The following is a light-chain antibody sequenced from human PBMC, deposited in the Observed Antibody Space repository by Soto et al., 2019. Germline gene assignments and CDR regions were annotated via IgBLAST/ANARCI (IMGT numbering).Light chain of an antibody. CDR2: GAS. J-gene: IGKJ5*01. Sequence: EIVLTQSPGTLSLSTGERATLSCRASQSVSSIYLAWYQQKPGQAPRLLIYGASSRATGIPDRFSGSGSGTDFTLTISRLEPEDFAVYYCQQYGSSLITFGQGTRLEIK. CDR1: QSVSSIY. V-gene: IGKV3-20*01. CDR3: QQYGSSLIT.